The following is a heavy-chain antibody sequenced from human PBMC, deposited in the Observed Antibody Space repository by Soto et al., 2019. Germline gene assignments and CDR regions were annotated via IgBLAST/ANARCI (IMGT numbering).Heavy chain of an antibody. CDR2: IYYSGST. CDR3: ARDSKFYWGFIDF. J-gene: IGHJ4*02. V-gene: IGHV4-59*01. CDR1: GGSISSYY. Sequence: SETLSLTCTVSGGSISSYYWSWIRQPPGKGLEWIGYIYYSGSTNYNPSLKSRVTISVDTSKNQFSLKLSSVTAADTAVYYCARDSKFYWGFIDFSGQGTLVTVSS. D-gene: IGHD7-27*01.